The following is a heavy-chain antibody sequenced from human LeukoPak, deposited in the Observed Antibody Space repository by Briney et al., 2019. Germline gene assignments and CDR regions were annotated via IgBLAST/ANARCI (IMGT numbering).Heavy chain of an antibody. CDR2: IYSGGTT. CDR3: ARGDSSGSYPYYFDY. Sequence: GESLRLSCAASGFTVSSNYMSWVRQPPGKGLEWVSVIYSGGTTYYADSAKGRFTIPRDNSKNTLFLQMNSLRAEDTAVYYCARGDSSGSYPYYFDYWGQGTLVTVSS. V-gene: IGHV3-53*01. D-gene: IGHD3-22*01. J-gene: IGHJ4*02. CDR1: GFTVSSNY.